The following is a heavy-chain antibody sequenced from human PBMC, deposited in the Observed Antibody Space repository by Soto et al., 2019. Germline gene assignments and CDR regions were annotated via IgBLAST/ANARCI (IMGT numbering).Heavy chain of an antibody. CDR1: GFTFSGYE. CDR3: ARVLIPQRYYYYGMDV. V-gene: IGHV3-48*03. CDR2: ISSGGTII. D-gene: IGHD1-1*01. J-gene: IGHJ6*02. Sequence: GGSLRLSCAASGFTFSGYEMNWVRQATGKGLEWVSYISSGGTIIYNADSVKGRFTISRDNAKNSLYLQMNSLRAEDTAVYYCARVLIPQRYYYYGMDVWGQGTTVTVSS.